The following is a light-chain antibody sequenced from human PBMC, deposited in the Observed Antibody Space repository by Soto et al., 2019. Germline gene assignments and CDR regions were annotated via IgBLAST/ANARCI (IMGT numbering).Light chain of an antibody. CDR3: QQYSSSRT. J-gene: IGKJ1*01. V-gene: IGKV1-5*01. Sequence: DIQMTQSPSTLSGSVGDRVTITCRASQTISSWLAWYQQKPGKAPKLLIYGASTRATGIPVRFSGSGSETDFTLTITRLEPEDFAMYYCQQYSSSRTFGQGTKVDNK. CDR2: GAS. CDR1: QTISSW.